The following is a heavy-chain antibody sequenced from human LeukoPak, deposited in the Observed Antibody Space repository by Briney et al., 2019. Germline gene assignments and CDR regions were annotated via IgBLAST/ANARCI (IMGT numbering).Heavy chain of an antibody. J-gene: IGHJ3*02. CDR2: FNPEGAKT. CDR1: GYTLSEMS. CDR3: ARGDTLTFLDAFDM. D-gene: IGHD5-12*01. Sequence: ASVKVSCRVSGYTLSEMSMHWVRQAPGKRPEWMGGFNPEGAKTVYAQKFQGRVTMTEDSSTDTAYMELSSLSPEDTAVYYCARGDTLTFLDAFDMWGRGTLVTVSS. V-gene: IGHV1-24*01.